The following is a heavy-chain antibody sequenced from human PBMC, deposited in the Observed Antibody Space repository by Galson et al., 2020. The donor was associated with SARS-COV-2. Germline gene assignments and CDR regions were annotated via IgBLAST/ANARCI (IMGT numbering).Heavy chain of an antibody. CDR1: GISVSSGSYS. Sequence: SETLSLTCTVSGISVSSGSYSWSWIRQPAGRGLEWIGRIYTTDHTNYNPSLKSRVTISVDTSKNQFSLKLTSVTAADTAIYYCASRLAVGAGYFKYWGQGSLVTVSS. D-gene: IGHD2-15*01. CDR3: ASRLAVGAGYFKY. CDR2: IYTTDHT. V-gene: IGHV4-61*02. J-gene: IGHJ1*01.